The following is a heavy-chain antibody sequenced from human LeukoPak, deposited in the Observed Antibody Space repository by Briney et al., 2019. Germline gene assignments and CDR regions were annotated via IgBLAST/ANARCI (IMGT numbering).Heavy chain of an antibody. Sequence: PGGTLRLSCAASGVTFSSYGMHGVGQAPGKGLEWGAVIWFDGSNKYYADSVKGRFTISRDNSKNTLYLQMNSLRAEATAVYYCARDSQRTYSSSWGAQNWFDPWGQGNLVTVSS. CDR1: GVTFSSYG. D-gene: IGHD6-13*01. CDR2: IWFDGSNK. J-gene: IGHJ5*02. V-gene: IGHV3-33*01. CDR3: ARDSQRTYSSSWGAQNWFDP.